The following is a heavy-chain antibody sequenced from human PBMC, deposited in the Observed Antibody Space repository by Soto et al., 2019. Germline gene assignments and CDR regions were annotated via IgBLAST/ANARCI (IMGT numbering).Heavy chain of an antibody. Sequence: QVQLAESGGGVVQPGRSLRLSCAASGFTFSSYAMHWVRQAPGKGLEWVAVISYDGSNKYYADSVKGRFTISRDNSKNTLYLQMNSLRAEDTAVYYCARVFPDLLGYCSSTSCDFDYWGQGTLVTVSS. CDR3: ARVFPDLLGYCSSTSCDFDY. J-gene: IGHJ4*02. D-gene: IGHD2-2*01. V-gene: IGHV3-30-3*01. CDR2: ISYDGSNK. CDR1: GFTFSSYA.